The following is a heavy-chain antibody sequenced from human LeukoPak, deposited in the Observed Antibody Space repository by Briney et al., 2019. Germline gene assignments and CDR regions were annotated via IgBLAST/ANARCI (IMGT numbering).Heavy chain of an antibody. Sequence: ASVKVSCKASGYTFTSYGISWVRQAPGQGLEWMGWNSAYNGNTNYAQKFQGRVTMTTDTSTSTAYMDLRSLRSDDTAVYYCARTSYGVIFDCFDPWGQGTLVTVSS. J-gene: IGHJ5*02. D-gene: IGHD3-16*01. CDR2: NSAYNGNT. CDR3: ARTSYGVIFDCFDP. V-gene: IGHV1-18*01. CDR1: GYTFTSYG.